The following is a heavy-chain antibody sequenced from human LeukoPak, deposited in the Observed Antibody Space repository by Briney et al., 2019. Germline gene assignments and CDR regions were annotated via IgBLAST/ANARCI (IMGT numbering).Heavy chain of an antibody. CDR2: FDPEQGEI. CDR1: GDTLTELS. J-gene: IGHJ6*02. D-gene: IGHD1-26*01. CDR3: ATREVGAVFGLDV. Sequence: ASVKVSCKLSGDTLTELSIHWVRQAPGKGLEWMGGFDPEQGEIIYAQNFQGRLTMTEDTSADIAYMDLGSLTSGDTAVYYCATREVGAVFGLDVWGQGTTVTVSS. V-gene: IGHV1-24*01.